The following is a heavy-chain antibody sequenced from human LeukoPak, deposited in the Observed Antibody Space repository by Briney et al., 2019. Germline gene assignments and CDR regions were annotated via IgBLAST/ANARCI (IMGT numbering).Heavy chain of an antibody. D-gene: IGHD6-6*01. CDR1: GFTFSSSW. J-gene: IGHJ4*02. V-gene: IGHV3-7*01. CDR3: ARVEEDSSSSY. CDR2: IKQDGSEK. Sequence: GGSLRLSCAASGFTFSSSWMSWARQAPGKGLECVANIKQDGSEKYYVDSVKGRFTISRDNAKNSLYLQMNSLRAEDTAVYYCARVEEDSSSSYWGQGTLVTVSS.